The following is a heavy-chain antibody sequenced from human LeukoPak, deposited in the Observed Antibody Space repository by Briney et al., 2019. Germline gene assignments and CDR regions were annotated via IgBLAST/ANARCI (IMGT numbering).Heavy chain of an antibody. V-gene: IGHV5-51*01. J-gene: IGHJ6*03. CDR1: GYIFTNDW. Sequence: GESLKISCKGSGYIFTNDWIGWVRQMPGKGLEWMGIVYPGDSDTGYSPSFEGQVTISADKSINTGYLQWSSLKASDTAIYYCVRSPAVGYDRPGLYFYYMDVWGKGTPVTVSS. CDR2: VYPGDSDT. CDR3: VRSPAVGYDRPGLYFYYMDV. D-gene: IGHD2-2*01.